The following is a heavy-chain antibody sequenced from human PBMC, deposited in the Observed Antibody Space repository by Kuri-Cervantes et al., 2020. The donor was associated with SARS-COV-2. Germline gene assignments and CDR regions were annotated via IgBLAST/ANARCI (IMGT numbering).Heavy chain of an antibody. D-gene: IGHD3-10*01. CDR1: GFTFSSYG. CDR3: AKSGRQYDV. Sequence: GESLKISCAASGFTFSSYGMHWVRQAPGKGLEWVAFIRYDGSEKYYVDSVKGRFTISRDNAKNSLYLQMNSLRAEDTAVYYCAKSGRQYDVWGQGTMVTVSS. V-gene: IGHV3-30*02. CDR2: IRYDGSEK. J-gene: IGHJ3*01.